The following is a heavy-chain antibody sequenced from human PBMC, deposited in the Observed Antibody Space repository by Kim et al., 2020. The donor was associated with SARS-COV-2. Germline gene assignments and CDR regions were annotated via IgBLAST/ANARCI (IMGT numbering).Heavy chain of an antibody. Sequence: GGSLRLSCAASGFTFSSYSMNWVRQAPGKGLEWVSYISSSSSTIYYADSVKGRFTISRDNAKNSLYLQMNSLRDEDTAVYYCARDLAYAGVFGELFHDYYYYGMDVWGQGTTVTVSS. CDR2: ISSSSSTI. CDR1: GFTFSSYS. V-gene: IGHV3-48*02. CDR3: ARDLAYAGVFGELFHDYYYYGMDV. D-gene: IGHD3-10*01. J-gene: IGHJ6*02.